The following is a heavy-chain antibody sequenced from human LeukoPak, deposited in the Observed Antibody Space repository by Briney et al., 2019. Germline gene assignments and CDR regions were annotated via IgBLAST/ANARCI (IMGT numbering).Heavy chain of an antibody. Sequence: GGSLRLSCTVSGFTFSSYWMSWVRQAPGKGLEWVANINQGGSDKSYVDSVKGRFTVSRDNAKKSLYLQMNSLRAEDTAVYYCARNQYSGSYSPRDGMDVWGKGTTVTVSS. CDR1: GFTFSSYW. CDR2: INQGGSDK. CDR3: ARNQYSGSYSPRDGMDV. J-gene: IGHJ6*04. V-gene: IGHV3-7*03. D-gene: IGHD1-26*01.